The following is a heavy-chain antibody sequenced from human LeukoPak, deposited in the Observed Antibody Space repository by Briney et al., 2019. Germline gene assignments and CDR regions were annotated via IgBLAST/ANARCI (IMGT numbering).Heavy chain of an antibody. CDR1: GFTFSSYA. J-gene: IGHJ4*02. CDR3: ARGVGSSGY. D-gene: IGHD6-6*01. V-gene: IGHV3-30-3*01. Sequence: HPGGSLRLSCAASGFTFSSYAMHWVRQAPGKGLEWVAVISYDGSNKYYADSVKGRFTISRDNSKNTLYLQMNSLRAEDTAVYYCARGVGSSGYWGQGTLVTVSS. CDR2: ISYDGSNK.